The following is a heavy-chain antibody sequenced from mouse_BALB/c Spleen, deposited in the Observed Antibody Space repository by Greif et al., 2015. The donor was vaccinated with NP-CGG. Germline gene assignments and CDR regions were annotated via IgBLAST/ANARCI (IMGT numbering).Heavy chain of an antibody. J-gene: IGHJ2*01. CDR3: ARYYYGSSYYFDY. CDR1: GDSITSGY. V-gene: IGHV3-8*02. D-gene: IGHD1-1*01. Sequence: EVNVVESGPNLVKTSQNLSLTCSVTGDSITSGYWNWIRKFPGNKLEYMGYISYSGSTYYNPSLKSRISITRDTSKNQYYLQLNSVTTEDTATYYCARYYYGSSYYFDYWGQGTTLTVSS. CDR2: ISYSGST.